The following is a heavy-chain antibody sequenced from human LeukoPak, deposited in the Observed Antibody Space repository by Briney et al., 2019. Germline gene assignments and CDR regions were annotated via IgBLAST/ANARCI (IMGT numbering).Heavy chain of an antibody. CDR3: ASGYSSSWSEHPLDY. D-gene: IGHD6-13*01. CDR2: IYYSGST. CDR1: GGSISSGGYY. J-gene: IGHJ4*02. V-gene: IGHV4-31*03. Sequence: PSETLSLTCTVSGGSISSGGYYWSWIRQHPGKGLEWIGYIYYSGSTYYNPSLKSRVTITVDTSKNQFSLKLSSVTAADTAVYYCASGYSSSWSEHPLDYWGQGTLVTVSS.